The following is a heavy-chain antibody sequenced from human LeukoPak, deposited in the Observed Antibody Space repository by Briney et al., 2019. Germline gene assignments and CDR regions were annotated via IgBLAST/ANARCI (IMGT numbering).Heavy chain of an antibody. CDR2: IYYSGST. CDR1: GGSISSDTYY. D-gene: IGHD3-10*01. V-gene: IGHV4-39*01. Sequence: SETLSLTCTVSGGSISSDTYYWGWIRQPPGKGLEWIGNIYYSGSTYYNPSLESRVTISVDTSKNQFSLKLSSMTAADTAVYYCQAYYGSGSYSDYWGQGTLVTVSS. J-gene: IGHJ4*02. CDR3: QAYYGSGSYSDY.